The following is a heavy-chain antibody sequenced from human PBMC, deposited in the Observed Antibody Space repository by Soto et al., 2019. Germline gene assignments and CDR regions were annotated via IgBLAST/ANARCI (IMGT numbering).Heavy chain of an antibody. Sequence: QVQLQESGPGLVKPSDTLSLTCAVSGYSISSSNWWGWIRQPPGKGLEWIGYIYYSGTTYYNPSLKRXXTXSXXASKNQFTLKLTSVTAVDTAVYYCARREIQGPICYWGQGTLVTVSS. V-gene: IGHV4-28*01. CDR2: IYYSGTT. J-gene: IGHJ4*02. CDR1: GYSISSSNW. D-gene: IGHD1-26*01. CDR3: ARREIQGPICY.